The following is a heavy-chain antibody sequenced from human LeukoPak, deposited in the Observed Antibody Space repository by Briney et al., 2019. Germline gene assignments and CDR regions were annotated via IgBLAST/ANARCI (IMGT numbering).Heavy chain of an antibody. J-gene: IGHJ2*01. D-gene: IGHD4-11*01. CDR1: GGSISSYY. CDR3: ARVYSIYWYFDL. V-gene: IGHV4-59*01. CDR2: IFYSGST. Sequence: PSETLSLTCTVSGGSISSYYWSWIRQPPGKGLEWIGYIFYSGSTNYDPSLKSRVTISVDPSKNQFSLKLSSVTAADTAVYYCARVYSIYWYFDLWGRGTLVTVSS.